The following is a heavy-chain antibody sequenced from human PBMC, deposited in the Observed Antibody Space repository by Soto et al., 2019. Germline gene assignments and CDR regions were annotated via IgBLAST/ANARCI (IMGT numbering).Heavy chain of an antibody. J-gene: IGHJ4*02. D-gene: IGHD1-1*01. CDR2: IYYSGST. V-gene: IGHV4-31*03. Sequence: SEPLSLTCTVSGGSISSGGYYWSWIRQHPGKGLEWIGYIYYSGSTYYNPSLKSRVTISVDTSKNQFSLKLSSVTAADTAVYYCARAGFWNLDSWGQGTPVTVSS. CDR3: ARAGFWNLDS. CDR1: GGSISSGGYY.